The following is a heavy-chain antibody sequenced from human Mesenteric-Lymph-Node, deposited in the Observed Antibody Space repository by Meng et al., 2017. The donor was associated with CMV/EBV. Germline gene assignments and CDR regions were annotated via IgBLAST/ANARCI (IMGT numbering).Heavy chain of an antibody. V-gene: IGHV4-31*03. J-gene: IGHJ4*02. CDR2: IYYSGST. CDR3: ASGPSTWYYFDY. CDR1: GGSINSGGYY. Sequence: CTVSGGSINSGGYYWSWIRQHPGKGLEWIGYIYYSGSTYYNPSLKSRVTISVDTSKNQFSLKLSSVTAADTAVYYCASGPSTWYYFDYWGQGTLVTVSS. D-gene: IGHD6-13*01.